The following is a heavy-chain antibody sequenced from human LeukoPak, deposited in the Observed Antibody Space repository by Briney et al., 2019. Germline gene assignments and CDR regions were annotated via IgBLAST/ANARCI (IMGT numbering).Heavy chain of an antibody. V-gene: IGHV3-64*01. CDR3: ARAVYYYDSSGYPLYYFDY. CDR2: ISSNGGST. J-gene: IGHJ4*02. D-gene: IGHD3-22*01. Sequence: PGGSLRLSCAASGFTFSSYAMHWVRQAPGKGLEYVSAISSNGGSTYYANSAKGRFTISRDNSKNTLYLQMGSLRAEDMAVYYCARAVYYYDSSGYPLYYFDYWGQGTLVTVSS. CDR1: GFTFSSYA.